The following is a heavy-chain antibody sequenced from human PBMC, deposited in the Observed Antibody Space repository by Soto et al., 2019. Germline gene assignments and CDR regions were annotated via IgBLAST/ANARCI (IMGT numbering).Heavy chain of an antibody. J-gene: IGHJ4*02. CDR1: GFTFSGSG. V-gene: IGHV3-73*02. CDR2: IRTKTNNYAT. D-gene: IGHD6-19*01. Sequence: EVQLVESGGGLVQPGGSLKLSCAASGFTFSGSGIHWVRQASGKGLEWVGRIRTKTNNYATAYAASVKGRFTISRDDSKNMAYLQMNSPKTEDTAVYYCTAMAGIDYWGQGTLFTVSS. CDR3: TAMAGIDY.